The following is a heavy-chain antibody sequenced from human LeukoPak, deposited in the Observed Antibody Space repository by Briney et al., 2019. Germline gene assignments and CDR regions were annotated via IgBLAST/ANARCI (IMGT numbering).Heavy chain of an antibody. CDR3: ARGKGRGDEVLFSAY. V-gene: IGHV1-2*02. Sequence: ASVKVSCKASGYTFTGYYMHWVRQAPGQGLEWMGWINPNSGGTNYAQKFQDRVTMTRDTSVITSYMELSNLRSDDTAMYFCARGKGRGDEVLFSAYWGQGTLVTVSS. CDR2: INPNSGGT. CDR1: GYTFTGYY. D-gene: IGHD3-9*01. J-gene: IGHJ4*02.